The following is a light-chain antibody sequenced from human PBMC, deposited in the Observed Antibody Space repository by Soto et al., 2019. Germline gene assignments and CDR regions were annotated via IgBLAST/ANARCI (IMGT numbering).Light chain of an antibody. Sequence: EIVLTQSPGTLSLSPGETATLSCRASQSVFRNYLAWYQQKPGQAPSLLIYAASTRATGIPDKFSGSGSGTDFTLTISRLEPEDSAVYFCQHYGSSPQTFGQGPKVDIK. CDR1: QSVFRNY. CDR3: QHYGSSPQT. CDR2: AAS. V-gene: IGKV3-20*01. J-gene: IGKJ1*01.